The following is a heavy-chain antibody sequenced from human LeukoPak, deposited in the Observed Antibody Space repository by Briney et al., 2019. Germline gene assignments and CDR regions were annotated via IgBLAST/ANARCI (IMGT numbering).Heavy chain of an antibody. CDR2: SSCNSCRI. V-gene: IGHV3-9*01. CDR1: GFTFDDYA. CDR3: AKNIWKLLWYGMDV. J-gene: IGHJ6*02. Sequence: GRSLRLSCAASGFTFDDYAMHWVRQAPGKGLEWVSGSSCNSCRIGYEQSVQGRLTISRDNAKNSMYLQMNSLRAEDTALYYCAKNIWKLLWYGMDVWGQGTTVTVSS. D-gene: IGHD3-10*01.